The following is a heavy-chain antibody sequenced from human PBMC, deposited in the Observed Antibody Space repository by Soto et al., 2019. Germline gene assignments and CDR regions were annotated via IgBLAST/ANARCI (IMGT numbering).Heavy chain of an antibody. Sequence: PGGSLRLSCAASGFPFSSYAMSWVRQAPGKGLEWVSAISGSGGSTYYADSVKGRFTISRDNSKNTLYLQMNSLRAEDTAVYYCAKSHSSSFVLYYYYGMDVWGQGTTVTVSS. CDR3: AKSHSSSFVLYYYYGMDV. V-gene: IGHV3-23*01. D-gene: IGHD6-6*01. CDR1: GFPFSSYA. J-gene: IGHJ6*02. CDR2: ISGSGGST.